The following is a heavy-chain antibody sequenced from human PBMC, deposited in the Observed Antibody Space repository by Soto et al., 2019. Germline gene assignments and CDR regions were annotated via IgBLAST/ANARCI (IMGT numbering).Heavy chain of an antibody. Sequence: TLSLTCTVSGGSISSGGYYWSWIRQHPGKGLEWIGYIYYSGSTYYNPSLKSRVTISVDTSKHQFSLMLSSVAAADTAVFYCARDGWQAQAGRVPHFYYYGMDVWGQGTTVTV. CDR1: GGSISSGGYY. D-gene: IGHD6-13*01. CDR2: IYYSGST. CDR3: ARDGWQAQAGRVPHFYYYGMDV. J-gene: IGHJ6*02. V-gene: IGHV4-31*03.